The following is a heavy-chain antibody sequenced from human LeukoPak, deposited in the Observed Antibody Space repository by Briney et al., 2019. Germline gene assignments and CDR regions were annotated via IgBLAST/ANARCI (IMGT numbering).Heavy chain of an antibody. D-gene: IGHD6-19*01. CDR3: AKGRAGIDY. CDR1: GFTFSSHA. V-gene: IGHV3-23*01. J-gene: IGHJ4*02. CDR2: ISGSGGST. Sequence: GGSLRLSCAASGFTFSSHAMSWVRQAPGKGLEWVSGISGSGGSTYCADSMKGRFTISRDNSKNTLYVQMNSLRAEDTAVYYCAKGRAGIDYWGQGTLVIVSS.